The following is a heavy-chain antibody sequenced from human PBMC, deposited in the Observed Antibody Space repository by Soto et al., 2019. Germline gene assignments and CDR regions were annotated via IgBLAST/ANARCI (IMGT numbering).Heavy chain of an antibody. D-gene: IGHD4-4*01. CDR1: GFTFRSYA. V-gene: IGHV3-23*01. CDR3: AKDLRRYDYIH. CDR2: ISGSGGST. Sequence: GGSLSLSCAASGFTFRSYARSWVRQAPGKGLEWVSAISGSGGSTYYADSVKGRFTISRDNSKNTLYLQMNSLRAEDTAVYYCAKDLRRYDYIHWGQGTLVTVSS. J-gene: IGHJ4*02.